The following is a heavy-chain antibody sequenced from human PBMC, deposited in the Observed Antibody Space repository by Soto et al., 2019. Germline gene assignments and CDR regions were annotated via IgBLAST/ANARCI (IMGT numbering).Heavy chain of an antibody. V-gene: IGHV3-48*03. J-gene: IGHJ6*02. CDR1: GFTFSSYE. CDR2: ISSSGSTI. CDR3: ARDQEAGSFFPYYYGMDV. Sequence: PGRSLRLSCATSGFTFSSYEMNLVRQAPGKGLECVSYISSSGSTIYYADSVKGRFTISRDNAKNSLYLQMDSLRAEDTAVYYCARDQEAGSFFPYYYGMDVWGQGTTVTVSS. D-gene: IGHD6-13*01.